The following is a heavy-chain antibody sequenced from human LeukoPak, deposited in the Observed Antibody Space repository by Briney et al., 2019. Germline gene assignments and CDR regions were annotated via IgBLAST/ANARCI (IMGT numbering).Heavy chain of an antibody. D-gene: IGHD3-10*01. CDR1: GGSISSGGYY. CDR3: AKSGTVAYLN. V-gene: IGHV4-31*03. CDR2: IYYSGST. Sequence: SETLSLSCTVSGGSISSGGYYCSWIRQHPGKGLEWIGYIYYSGSTYYNPSLKSRLTISVDTSKNQFSLKLSSVTAADTAVYYCAKSGTVAYLNWGEGALVTVSS. J-gene: IGHJ1*01.